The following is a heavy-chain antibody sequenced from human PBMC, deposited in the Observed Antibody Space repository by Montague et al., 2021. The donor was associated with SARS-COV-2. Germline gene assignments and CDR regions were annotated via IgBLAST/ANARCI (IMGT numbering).Heavy chain of an antibody. V-gene: IGHV4-34*01. CDR1: GDSIRSDDKY. J-gene: IGHJ6*02. CDR2: INHSGST. CDR3: ARSGWEQHVRARYYYYYGMDV. Sequence: SETLSLTCTVSGDSIRSDDKYWSWIRQPPGKGLEWIGEINHSGSTNYNPSLKSRVTISVDTSKNQFSLKLSSVTAADAAVYYCARSGWEQHVRARYYYYYGMDVWGQGTTVTVSS. D-gene: IGHD6-6*01.